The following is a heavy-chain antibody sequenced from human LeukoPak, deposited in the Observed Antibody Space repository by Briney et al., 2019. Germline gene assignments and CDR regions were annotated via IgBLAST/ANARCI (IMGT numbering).Heavy chain of an antibody. J-gene: IGHJ6*02. CDR1: GFTFSSYA. V-gene: IGHV3-13*01. D-gene: IGHD6-13*01. Sequence: GRSLRLSCAASGFTFSSYAMHWVRQATGKGLEWVSAIGTAGDTYYPGSVKGRFTISRENAKNSLYLQMNSLRAGDTAVYYCARVTAGYYGMDVWGQGTTVTVSS. CDR2: IGTAGDT. CDR3: ARVTAGYYGMDV.